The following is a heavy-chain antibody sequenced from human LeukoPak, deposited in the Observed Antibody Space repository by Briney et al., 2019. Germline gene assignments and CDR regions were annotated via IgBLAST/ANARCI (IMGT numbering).Heavy chain of an antibody. V-gene: IGHV1-18*01. J-gene: IGHJ4*02. CDR2: IGVRTGQT. Sequence: ASVKVSCKASGYTFTSYGISWVRQAPGQGLEWMGWIGVRTGQTQFAQQFRDRFTMTTNTSTTTAFMELKSLRPDDTAVYYCVRDNSGLAGVSLDLWGQGTQVIVSS. CDR1: GYTFTSYG. CDR3: VRDNSGLAGVSLDL. D-gene: IGHD6-13*01.